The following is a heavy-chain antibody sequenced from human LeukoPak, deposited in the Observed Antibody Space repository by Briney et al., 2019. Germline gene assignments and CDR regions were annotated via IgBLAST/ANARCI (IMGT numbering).Heavy chain of an antibody. J-gene: IGHJ6*02. CDR1: GVTVSIIY. Sequence: GGSLSLFCAPSGVTVSIIYMSWVRHAPGEGLVWVSDHYSGGSTYYADSVKRRFNISSNNSKNTLYLQMNSLRAEDTAVYYCVGGYCSSTSCRYFNHYYYGMDVWGQGTTVTVSS. CDR3: VGGYCSSTSCRYFNHYYYGMDV. V-gene: IGHV3-53*04. D-gene: IGHD2-2*03. CDR2: HYSGGST.